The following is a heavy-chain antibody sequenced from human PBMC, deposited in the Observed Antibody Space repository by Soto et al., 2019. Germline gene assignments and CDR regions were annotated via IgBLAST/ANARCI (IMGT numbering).Heavy chain of an antibody. V-gene: IGHV4-39*01. CDR1: GGSISSSSYY. CDR2: IYYSGST. J-gene: IGHJ5*02. D-gene: IGHD3-10*01. CDR3: ARHVNYSYGSGSPPYNWFDP. Sequence: PSETLSLTCTVSGGSISSSSYYWGWIRQPPGKGLEWIGSIYYSGSTYYNPSLKSRVTISVDTSKNQFSLKLSSVTAADTAVYYCARHVNYSYGSGSPPYNWFDPWGQGTLVTVS.